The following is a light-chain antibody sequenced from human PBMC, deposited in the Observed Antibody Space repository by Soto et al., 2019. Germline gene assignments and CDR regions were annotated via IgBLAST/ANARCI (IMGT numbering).Light chain of an antibody. V-gene: IGKV2-30*01. Sequence: DVVMTQYPLSLRVTLGQPASISCRSSQRLVYRNGNTFWDWFFPRPGQSPGRVIYKVANRDSGVRDRFSRSGYGAYFTQHTRRVEAEDGGAYYSRQHSHSHHTLGQGTKGDI. CDR3: RQHSHSHHT. CDR1: QRLVYRNGNTF. J-gene: IGKJ2*01. CDR2: KVA.